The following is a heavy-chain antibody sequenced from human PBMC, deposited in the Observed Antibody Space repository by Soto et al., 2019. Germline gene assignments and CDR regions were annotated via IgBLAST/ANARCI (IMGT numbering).Heavy chain of an antibody. CDR3: ARDRPDISNPTDHPMFDY. Sequence: GSLRLSCAASGLTFSTYLMHWDRQAPSKGLVWVSLTYSDGSSTAYADSVKGRFTISRDNAKNTLYLQMNSLRVEDTAVYYCARDRPDISNPTDHPMFDYWGQGTQVTVSS. CDR1: GLTFSTYL. V-gene: IGHV3-74*01. CDR2: TYSDGSST. D-gene: IGHD6-6*01. J-gene: IGHJ4*02.